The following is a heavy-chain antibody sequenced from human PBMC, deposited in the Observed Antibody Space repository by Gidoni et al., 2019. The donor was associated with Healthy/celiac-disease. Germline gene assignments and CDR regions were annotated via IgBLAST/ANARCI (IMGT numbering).Heavy chain of an antibody. D-gene: IGHD3-3*01. Sequence: QVQLVESGGGVVQPGRSLRLSCAASGFTFSRYAMHWVRQAPGKGLEWVAVISYDGSNKYYADSVKGRFTSSRDNSKNTLYLQMNSRRAEDTAVYYCAREPTIFGVVLGYFDYWGQGTLVTVSS. CDR3: AREPTIFGVVLGYFDY. CDR2: ISYDGSNK. CDR1: GFTFSRYA. J-gene: IGHJ4*02. V-gene: IGHV3-30*04.